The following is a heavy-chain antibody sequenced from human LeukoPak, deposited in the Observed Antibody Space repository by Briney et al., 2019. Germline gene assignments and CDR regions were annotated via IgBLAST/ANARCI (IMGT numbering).Heavy chain of an antibody. CDR2: LNGDGTNI. CDR1: GFAFSNYW. J-gene: IGHJ3*01. D-gene: IGHD2-8*01. V-gene: IGHV3-74*01. Sequence: PGRSLRLSCAASGFAFSNYWMQWVRQVPGKGLVWVSRLNGDGTNIIYADSVKGRFTISRDNAEDTLYLQMNSLRAEDTALYCCARSQSGVFDVWGQGTMVTVSS. CDR3: ARSQSGVFDV.